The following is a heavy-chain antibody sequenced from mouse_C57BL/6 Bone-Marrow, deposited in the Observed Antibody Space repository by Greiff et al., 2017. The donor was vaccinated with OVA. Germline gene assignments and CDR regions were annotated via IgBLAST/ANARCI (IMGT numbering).Heavy chain of an antibody. J-gene: IGHJ2*01. Sequence: DVKLQESGPGMVKPSQSLSLTCTVTGYSITSGYDWHWIRHFPGNKLEWMGYISYSGSTNYNPSLKSRISITHDTSKNHFFLKLNYVTTEDTATYYCARELRFYYFDYWGQGTTLTVSS. D-gene: IGHD1-1*01. CDR3: ARELRFYYFDY. V-gene: IGHV3-1*01. CDR2: ISYSGST. CDR1: GYSITSGYD.